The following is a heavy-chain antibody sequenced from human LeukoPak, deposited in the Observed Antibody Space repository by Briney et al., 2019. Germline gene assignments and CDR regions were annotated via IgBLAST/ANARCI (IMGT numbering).Heavy chain of an antibody. J-gene: IGHJ4*02. CDR3: ARARDYGDYLYDY. D-gene: IGHD4-17*01. V-gene: IGHV4-59*01. CDR1: GGSLSPYY. CDR2: ISYSGST. Sequence: SSETLSLTCTVSGGSLSPYYWSWIRQSPGKGLEWIGYISYSGSTNYNPSLKSRVTISVDTSKNQFSLKLSSVTAADTAVYYCARARDYGDYLYDYWGQGTLVTVSS.